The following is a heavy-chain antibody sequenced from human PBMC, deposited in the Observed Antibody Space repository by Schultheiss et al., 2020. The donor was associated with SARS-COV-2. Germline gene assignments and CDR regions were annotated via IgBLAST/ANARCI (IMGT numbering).Heavy chain of an antibody. Sequence: SETLSLTCTVSGGSISSSSYYWGWIRQPPGKGLEWIGSIYYSGSTYYNPSLKSRVTISVDTSKNQFSLKLSSVTAADTAVYYCARHGLLAAAGTCWFDPWGQGTLVTVSS. D-gene: IGHD6-13*01. V-gene: IGHV4-39*01. CDR2: IYYSGST. CDR3: ARHGLLAAAGTCWFDP. CDR1: GGSISSSSYY. J-gene: IGHJ5*02.